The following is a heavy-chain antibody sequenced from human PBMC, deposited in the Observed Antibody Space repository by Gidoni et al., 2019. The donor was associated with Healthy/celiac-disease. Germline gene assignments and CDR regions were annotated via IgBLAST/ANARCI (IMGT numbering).Heavy chain of an antibody. Sequence: QVQLQQWGAGLLKPSETLSLTCAVYGGSFSGSYWSWIRQPPGKGLEWIGEINHSGSTNYNPSLKSRVTISVDTSKNQFSLKLSSVTAADTAVYYCARAHDFWSGYFYWYFDLWGRGTLVTVSP. V-gene: IGHV4-34*01. CDR3: ARAHDFWSGYFYWYFDL. CDR1: GGSFSGSY. D-gene: IGHD3-3*01. J-gene: IGHJ2*01. CDR2: INHSGST.